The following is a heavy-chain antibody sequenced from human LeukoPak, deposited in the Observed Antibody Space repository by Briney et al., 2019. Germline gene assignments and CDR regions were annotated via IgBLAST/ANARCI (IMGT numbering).Heavy chain of an antibody. CDR1: DYTFTNYG. V-gene: IGHV1-18*01. J-gene: IGHJ4*02. D-gene: IGHD3-16*01. CDR2: ISTHDGHT. CDR3: ARAPPVMTMGPGDY. Sequence: PMASVKVSCKASDYTFTNYGITWVRQAPGQGLEWMGWISTHDGHTICAQDLRGRVTMTTDTSTTTAYMELRRLKSDDTAVYYCARAPPVMTMGPGDYWGQGALVIVSS.